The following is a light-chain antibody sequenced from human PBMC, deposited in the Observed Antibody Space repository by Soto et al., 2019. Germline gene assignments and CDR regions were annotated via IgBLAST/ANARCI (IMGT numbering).Light chain of an antibody. CDR3: AAWDDSLNGYV. V-gene: IGLV1-44*01. Sequence: QSVLTQPPSASGTPGQRVTISCSGSSSNIGSNTVNWYQQLPGTAPKLLIYSNNQRPSGVPDRFSGSKSGTSASLAISGHQSEHEADYYCAAWDDSLNGYVFGTGTKLTVL. CDR1: SSNIGSNT. J-gene: IGLJ1*01. CDR2: SNN.